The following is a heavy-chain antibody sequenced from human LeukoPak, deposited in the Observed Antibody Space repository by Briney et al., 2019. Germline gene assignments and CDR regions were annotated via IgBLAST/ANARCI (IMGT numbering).Heavy chain of an antibody. V-gene: IGHV4-59*08. D-gene: IGHD3-22*01. CDR3: AISSDSSGYYYYGMDA. Sequence: YSRTPNSPPSLKSRVTISVDPSKNQFSLKLSSVTAADTAVYYCAISSDSSGYYYYGMDAWGQGTTVTVSS. CDR2: YSRTP. J-gene: IGHJ6*02.